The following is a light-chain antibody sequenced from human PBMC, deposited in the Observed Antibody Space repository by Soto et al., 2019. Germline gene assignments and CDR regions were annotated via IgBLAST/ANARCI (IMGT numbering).Light chain of an antibody. Sequence: IQLTQSPSSLSASVGDRVTITCRAGQDISSALAWYQQKPGKAPKLLLYDASSLDAGVPSRFSGSGSGADFTLSITSLRPEDFATYYCQQFNDFPLTFGGGTKVQIK. CDR2: DAS. J-gene: IGKJ4*01. CDR1: QDISSA. V-gene: IGKV1D-13*01. CDR3: QQFNDFPLT.